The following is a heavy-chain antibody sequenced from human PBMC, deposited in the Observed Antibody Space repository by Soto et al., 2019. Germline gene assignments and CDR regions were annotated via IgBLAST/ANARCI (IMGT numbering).Heavy chain of an antibody. V-gene: IGHV4-31*03. CDR3: ASGDSSSWYYFDY. Sequence: PSETLSLTCTVSGGSISSGGYYWSWIRQHPGKGLEWIGYIYYSGSTYYNPSLKSRVTISVDTSKNQFSLKLSSVTAADTAVYYCASGDSSSWYYFDYWGQGTLVTVSS. J-gene: IGHJ4*02. CDR2: IYYSGST. CDR1: GGSISSGGYY. D-gene: IGHD6-13*01.